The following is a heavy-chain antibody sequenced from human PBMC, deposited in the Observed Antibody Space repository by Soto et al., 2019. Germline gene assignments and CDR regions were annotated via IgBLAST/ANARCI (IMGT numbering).Heavy chain of an antibody. CDR2: INPNSGGT. D-gene: IGHD2-15*01. V-gene: IGHV1-2*02. CDR3: ARDLAKGGGSAGFDY. CDR1: GYTFTGYY. J-gene: IGHJ4*02. Sequence: QVQLVQSGAEVKKPGASVKVSCKASGYTFTGYYIHWVRQAPGQGLEWMGWINPNSGGTKYPQKFQGRVTMTRDTYIRTVYMSLNGLKSDDTAVYFCARDLAKGGGSAGFDYWGQGTLVAVSS.